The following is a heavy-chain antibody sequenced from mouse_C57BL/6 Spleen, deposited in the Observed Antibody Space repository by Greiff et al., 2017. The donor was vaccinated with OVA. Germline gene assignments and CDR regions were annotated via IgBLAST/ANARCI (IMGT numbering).Heavy chain of an antibody. D-gene: IGHD1-1*01. CDR2: IYPGSGNT. CDR3: ARERYYGSSYDYFDY. J-gene: IGHJ2*01. CDR1: GYTFTDYY. V-gene: IGHV1-84*01. Sequence: VQLQQSGPELVKPGASVKISCKASGYTFTDYYINWVKQRPGQGLEWIGWIYPGSGNTKYNEKLKGKATLTVDTSSSSAYMQLSSLTSEDSAVYCCARERYYGSSYDYFDYWGQGTTLTVSS.